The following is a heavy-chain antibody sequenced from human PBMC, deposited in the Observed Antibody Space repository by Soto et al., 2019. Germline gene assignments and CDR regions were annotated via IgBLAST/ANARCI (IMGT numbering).Heavy chain of an antibody. CDR2: IYYSGST. CDR1: GGSIGSHY. CDR3: ARGSYDYVWGSHREGRRMDV. J-gene: IGHJ6*02. V-gene: IGHV4-59*11. D-gene: IGHD3-16*01. Sequence: QVQLQESAPGLLKPSETLSLTCIVTGGSIGSHYYNWIRQPPGKGLEWIGYIYYSGSTNYNPSLKSRVTMSVDMSKTEFSLKLTSVTAADTAVYYCARGSYDYVWGSHREGRRMDVWGQGITVTVS.